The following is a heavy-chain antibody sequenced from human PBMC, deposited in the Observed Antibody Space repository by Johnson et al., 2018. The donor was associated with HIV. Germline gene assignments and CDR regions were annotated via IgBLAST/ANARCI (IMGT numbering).Heavy chain of an antibody. CDR2: ISWNSGSI. CDR3: ARDREGGSSARGGAFDI. Sequence: VQLVESGGVVVQPGGSLRLSCAASGFTFDDYAMHWVRQAPGKGLEWVSGISWNSGSIGYADSVKGRFTISRDNAKSSLYLQMNSLRGEDTALYDCARDREGGSSARGGAFDIWGQGTMVTVAS. J-gene: IGHJ3*02. CDR1: GFTFDDYA. D-gene: IGHD1-26*01. V-gene: IGHV3-9*01.